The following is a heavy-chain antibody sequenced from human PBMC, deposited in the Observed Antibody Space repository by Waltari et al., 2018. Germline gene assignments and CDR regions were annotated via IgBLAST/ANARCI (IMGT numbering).Heavy chain of an antibody. CDR2: IYYSGST. CDR1: GGSISSYY. D-gene: IGHD3-9*01. CDR3: ARTPYDILTGYLYYFDY. J-gene: IGHJ4*02. V-gene: IGHV4-59*01. Sequence: QVQLQGSGPGLVKPSETLSLTCTVSGGSISSYYWSWIRQPPGKGLEWIGYIYYSGSTNYNPSLKSRVTISVDTSKNQFSLKLSSVTAADTAVYYCARTPYDILTGYLYYFDYWGQGTLVTVSS.